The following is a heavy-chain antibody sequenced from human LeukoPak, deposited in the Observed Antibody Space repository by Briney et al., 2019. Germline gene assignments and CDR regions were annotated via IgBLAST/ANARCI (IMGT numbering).Heavy chain of an antibody. CDR1: GFTFSSYD. D-gene: IGHD3-10*01. Sequence: PGGSLRLSCAASGFTFSSYDMHWVRQATGRGLEWVSGIGTAGDRYYSGSVKGRFTIYRQNAKNSLFLQMNSLRAGDTAVYYCARDLGMGFDNWGQGTLVTVSS. V-gene: IGHV3-13*01. CDR2: IGTAGDR. J-gene: IGHJ4*02. CDR3: ARDLGMGFDN.